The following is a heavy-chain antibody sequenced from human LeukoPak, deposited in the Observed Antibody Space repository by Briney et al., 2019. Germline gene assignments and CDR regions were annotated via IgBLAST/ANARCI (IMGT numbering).Heavy chain of an antibody. CDR1: GGSISSSSYY. CDR2: IYYSGST. D-gene: IGHD5-12*01. J-gene: IGHJ4*02. V-gene: IGHV4-39*07. CDR3: ARSGSQLWYGDIVATFDY. Sequence: SETLSLTCTVSGGSISSSSYYWGWIRQPPGKGLEWIGSIYYSGSTYHNPSLKSRVTISVDTSKNQFSLKLSSVTAADTAVYYCARSGSQLWYGDIVATFDYWGQGTLVTVSS.